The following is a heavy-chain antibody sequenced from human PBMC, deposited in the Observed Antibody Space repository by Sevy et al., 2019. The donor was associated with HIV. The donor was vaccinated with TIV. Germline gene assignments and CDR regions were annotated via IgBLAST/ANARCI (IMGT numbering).Heavy chain of an antibody. Sequence: ASVKVSCKASGGTFSSYAISWVRQAPGQGLEWMGRIIPILGIANYAQKFQGRVTITADKSTSTAYMELISLRSEDTAVYYCATTPGYSSGWYSGGGYYYGMDVWGQGTTVTVSS. CDR3: ATTPGYSSGWYSGGGYYYGMDV. CDR1: GGTFSSYA. V-gene: IGHV1-69*04. J-gene: IGHJ6*02. D-gene: IGHD6-19*01. CDR2: IIPILGIA.